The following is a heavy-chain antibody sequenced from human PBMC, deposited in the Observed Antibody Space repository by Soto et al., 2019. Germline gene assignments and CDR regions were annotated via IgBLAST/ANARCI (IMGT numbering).Heavy chain of an antibody. V-gene: IGHV1-3*01. Sequence: GASVKVSCKASGYTFTRYAMHWVRHAPGQRLEWMGWINAGNGNTKYSQKFQGRVTITRDTSASTAYMELSSLRSEDTAVYYCARDSGYSGYDTPVPFDYWGQGTLVTVXS. J-gene: IGHJ4*02. CDR2: INAGNGNT. CDR3: ARDSGYSGYDTPVPFDY. CDR1: GYTFTRYA. D-gene: IGHD5-12*01.